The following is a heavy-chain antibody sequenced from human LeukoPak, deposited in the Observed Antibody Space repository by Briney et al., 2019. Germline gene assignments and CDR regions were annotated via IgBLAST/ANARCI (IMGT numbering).Heavy chain of an antibody. CDR3: ATFVGIVSGTYTVPGGLLV. CDR2: IKHDGTEK. D-gene: IGHD2-2*03. V-gene: IGHV3-7*01. J-gene: IGHJ6*04. CDR1: EFSPTNFW. Sequence: QTGGSLRLSCVASEFSPTNFWMTWVRRAPGRGLEWVANIKHDGTEKFYVDSVKGRFTISRDNAKNSLYLQMNSLRAGDTAVYYCATFVGIVSGTYTVPGGLLVWGKGTTVTVSS.